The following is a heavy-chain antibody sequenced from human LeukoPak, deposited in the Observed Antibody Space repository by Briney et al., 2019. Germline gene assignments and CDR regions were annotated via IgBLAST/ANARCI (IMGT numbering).Heavy chain of an antibody. V-gene: IGHV3-30*18. CDR1: VFTFSIYV. J-gene: IGHJ6*02. CDR2: ISYDGSNK. Sequence: GGSLRLSCAASVFTFSIYVMHWGREAPGKGLEWGSVISYDGSNKYYADSVKGRFTISRDNSKNTLYLQMNSLRAEDQAVYYCAKDSTYRSSWLTYYYTGIDVWGQGATVTV. CDR3: AKDSTYRSSWLTYYYTGIDV. D-gene: IGHD6-13*01.